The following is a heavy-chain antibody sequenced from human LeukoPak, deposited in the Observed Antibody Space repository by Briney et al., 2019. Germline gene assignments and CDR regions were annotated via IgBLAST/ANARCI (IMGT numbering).Heavy chain of an antibody. CDR1: GFIFSPYG. D-gene: IGHD5-18*01. CDR2: INHSGST. Sequence: GSLRLSCAASGFIFSPYGMTWVRQPPGKGLEWIGEINHSGSTNYNPSLKSRVTISVDTSKNQFSLKLSSVTAADTAVYYCARVRGYSYGTIDYWGQGTLVTVSS. J-gene: IGHJ4*02. CDR3: ARVRGYSYGTIDY. V-gene: IGHV4-34*01.